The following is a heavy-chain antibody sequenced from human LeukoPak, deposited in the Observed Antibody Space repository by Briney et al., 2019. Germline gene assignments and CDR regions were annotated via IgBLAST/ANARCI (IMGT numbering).Heavy chain of an antibody. CDR2: IYTSGST. Sequence: PSETLSLTCAVYGGSFSGYYWSWIRQPAGKGLEWIGRIYTSGSTNYNPSLKSRVTMSVDTSKNQFSLKLSSVTAADTAVYYCARVSLRGYSSWFDPWGQGTLVTVSS. J-gene: IGHJ5*02. V-gene: IGHV4-59*10. D-gene: IGHD5-18*01. CDR1: GGSFSGYY. CDR3: ARVSLRGYSSWFDP.